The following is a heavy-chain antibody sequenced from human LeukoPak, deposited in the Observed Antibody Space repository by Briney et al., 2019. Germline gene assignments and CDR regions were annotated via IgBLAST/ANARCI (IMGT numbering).Heavy chain of an antibody. Sequence: GASVKVSCKASGYTFTSYAIHWVRQAPGQRLEWMGWINAGNGNTKYSQKFQGRVTITRDTSASTAYMELSSLRSEDTAVYYCARSSGSYYDFDYWGQGTLVTVSS. CDR1: GYTFTSYA. J-gene: IGHJ4*02. CDR2: INAGNGNT. D-gene: IGHD1-26*01. CDR3: ARSSGSYYDFDY. V-gene: IGHV1-3*01.